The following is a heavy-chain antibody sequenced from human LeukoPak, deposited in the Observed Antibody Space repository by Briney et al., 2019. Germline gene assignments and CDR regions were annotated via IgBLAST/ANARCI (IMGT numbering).Heavy chain of an antibody. Sequence: GGSLRLSCAASGFTFSTYTMYWVRHPPGKRLEWASIIGSSGGGIHYADSVKGRFTICRDNSKNALYLQMNSLRVEDTAVYYCAIDPNWGTHSWGQGVLVTVSS. CDR1: GFTFSTYT. D-gene: IGHD7-27*01. CDR3: AIDPNWGTHS. J-gene: IGHJ4*02. V-gene: IGHV3-23*01. CDR2: IGSSGGGI.